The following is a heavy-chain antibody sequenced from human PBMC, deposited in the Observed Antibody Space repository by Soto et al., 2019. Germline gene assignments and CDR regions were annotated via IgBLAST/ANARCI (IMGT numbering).Heavy chain of an antibody. CDR1: GVTFSNYW. D-gene: IGHD2-21*01. CDR3: ANNLYPVAALKLFLYGMEG. CDR2: IKEDGSEK. V-gene: IGHV3-7*03. J-gene: IGHJ6*02. Sequence: PGGSLRLACAASGVTFSNYWMSWVRQAPGKRLEWVANIKEDGSEKYYVDSVKGRFTISRDNAKNSLFLQMNSLRAEDTAVYYFANNLYPVAALKLFLYGMEGWGPGNTVTGSS.